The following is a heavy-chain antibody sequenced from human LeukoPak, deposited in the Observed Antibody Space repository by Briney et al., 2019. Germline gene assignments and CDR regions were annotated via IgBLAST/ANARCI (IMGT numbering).Heavy chain of an antibody. V-gene: IGHV4-34*08. CDR3: SMASYYYYGMDV. J-gene: IGHJ6*02. D-gene: IGHD2/OR15-2a*01. Sequence: GSLRLSCAASGFTVSSNYMSRVRQPPGKGLEWIGEINHSGSTDYNPSIKSRVTISVDTSKNQFSLKLSSVTAADTAVYYCSMASYYYYGMDVWGQGTTVTVSS. CDR2: INHSGST. CDR1: GFTVSSNY.